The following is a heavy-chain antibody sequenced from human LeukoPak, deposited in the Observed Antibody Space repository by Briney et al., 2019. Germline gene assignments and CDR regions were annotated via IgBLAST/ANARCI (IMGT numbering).Heavy chain of an antibody. D-gene: IGHD3-22*01. J-gene: IGHJ4*02. CDR2: IKQEGSEK. CDR1: GVTFSTYW. V-gene: IGHV3-7*01. CDR3: ARDPSPLYYDSSAYRIGFDY. Sequence: GGSLRLSCVASGVTFSTYWMNWGREAPGEGRGWGANIKQEGSEKYYVDSVKGRFTISRDNAKNSLYLQMNSLRAEDTALYYCARDPSPLYYDSSAYRIGFDYWGQGTLVTVSS.